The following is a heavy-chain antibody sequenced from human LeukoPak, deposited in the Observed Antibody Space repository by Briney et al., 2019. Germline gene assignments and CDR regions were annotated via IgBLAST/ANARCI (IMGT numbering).Heavy chain of an antibody. D-gene: IGHD2-15*01. CDR1: GGSISSYY. V-gene: IGHV4-4*07. Sequence: PSETLSLTCTVSGGSISSYYWSWLRQPAGKGLEWIGRIYNSGSTNYNPSLKSRVTMSVDTSKNQFSLKLSSVTAADTAVYYCASTTYRYCSGGSCYSFDIWGQGTMVTVSS. J-gene: IGHJ3*02. CDR2: IYNSGST. CDR3: ASTTYRYCSGGSCYSFDI.